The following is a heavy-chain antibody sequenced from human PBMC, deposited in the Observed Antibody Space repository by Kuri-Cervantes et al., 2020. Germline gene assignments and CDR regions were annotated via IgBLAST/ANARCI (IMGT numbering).Heavy chain of an antibody. Sequence: GESLKISCAASGFTFSDYYMSWIRHAPGKGLEWVSYISSSGSTIYYADSVKGRFTISRDNAKNSLYLQMNSLRAEDTAVYYCARGRVVGATLDYWGQGTLVTVSS. CDR2: ISSSGSTI. CDR3: ARGRVVGATLDY. V-gene: IGHV3-11*04. CDR1: GFTFSDYY. D-gene: IGHD1-26*01. J-gene: IGHJ4*02.